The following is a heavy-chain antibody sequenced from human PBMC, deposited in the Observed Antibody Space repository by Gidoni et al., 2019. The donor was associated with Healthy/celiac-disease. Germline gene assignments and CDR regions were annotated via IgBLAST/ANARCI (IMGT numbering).Heavy chain of an antibody. Sequence: QVQLVESGGGVVQPGRSLRLSCAAPGFTFSSYAMHWVRQAPGTGLEGVAVISYDGSNKYYADSVKGRFTISRDNSKNTLYLQMNSLRAEDTAVYYCARGYCSGGSCYSGRYYYYGMDVWGQGTTVTVSS. CDR2: ISYDGSNK. D-gene: IGHD2-15*01. CDR3: ARGYCSGGSCYSGRYYYYGMDV. J-gene: IGHJ6*02. CDR1: GFTFSSYA. V-gene: IGHV3-30-3*01.